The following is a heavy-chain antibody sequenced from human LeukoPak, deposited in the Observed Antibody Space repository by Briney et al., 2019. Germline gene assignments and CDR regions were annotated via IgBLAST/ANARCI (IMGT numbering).Heavy chain of an antibody. J-gene: IGHJ3*02. CDR3: ARKGYSSGWYRRNAFDI. V-gene: IGHV1-8*01. D-gene: IGHD6-19*01. CDR2: MNPNSGNT. CDR1: GYTFTSYD. Sequence: GASVKVSCKASGYTFTSYDINWVRQAPGQGLEWMGWMNPNSGNTGYAQKFQGRVTMTRNTSISTAYMELSSLRSEDTAVYYCARKGYSSGWYRRNAFDIWGQGTMVTVSS.